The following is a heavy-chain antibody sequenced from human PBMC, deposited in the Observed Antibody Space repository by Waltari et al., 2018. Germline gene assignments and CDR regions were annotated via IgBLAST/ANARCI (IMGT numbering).Heavy chain of an antibody. CDR1: GGSISSGGYS. V-gene: IGHV4-30-2*01. Sequence: QLQLQESGSGLVKPSQTLSLTCAVPGGSISSGGYSWSWIRQPPGKGLEWIGYIYHSGSTYYNPSLKSRVTILVDTSKNQFSLKLSSVTAADTAVYYCARLRRGYSYSRYFDYWGQGTLVTVSS. CDR2: IYHSGST. D-gene: IGHD5-18*01. CDR3: ARLRRGYSYSRYFDY. J-gene: IGHJ4*02.